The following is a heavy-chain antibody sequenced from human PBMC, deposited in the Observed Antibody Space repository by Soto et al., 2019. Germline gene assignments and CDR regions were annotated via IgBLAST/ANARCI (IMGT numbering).Heavy chain of an antibody. V-gene: IGHV1-69*04. Sequence: SVKVSCKASGYTFTSYGISWVRQAPGQGLEWMGRISPNLGITNYAQKLQGRVTITADKSTSTAYMELSSLRSEDTAVYYCARGTTVTSPFDYWGQGTQVTVPS. CDR1: GYTFTSYG. J-gene: IGHJ4*02. CDR3: ARGTTVTSPFDY. D-gene: IGHD4-17*01. CDR2: ISPNLGIT.